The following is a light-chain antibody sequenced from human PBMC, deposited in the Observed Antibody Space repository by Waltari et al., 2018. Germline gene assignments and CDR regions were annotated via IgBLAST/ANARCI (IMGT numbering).Light chain of an antibody. J-gene: IGLJ2*01. CDR1: ALADEY. CDR3: QSVDSTDSYPV. CDR2: KDN. V-gene: IGLV3-25*03. Sequence: SNELTQPPSVSVFPGQTARITCSADALADEYAYWYQQKPGRAPGMIIYKDNERPSGIPDRFSGSSSETTVTLTISAVQAEDEADYFCQSVDSTDSYPVFVGGTKLTDL.